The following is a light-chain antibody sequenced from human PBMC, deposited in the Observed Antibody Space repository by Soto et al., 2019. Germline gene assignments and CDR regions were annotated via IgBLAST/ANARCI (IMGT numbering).Light chain of an antibody. CDR2: DAS. CDR1: QNIRTN. CDR3: QQFHRGLLT. V-gene: IGKV3-15*01. Sequence: TQYLVTLSVNPGERATLACRASQNIRTNLAWYQQKPGQPPRLLIYDASTRAAGIPARFIGNGSGTEFTLTIISLQSEDVAVYDCQQFHRGLLTFGDGTKGDI. J-gene: IGKJ4*01.